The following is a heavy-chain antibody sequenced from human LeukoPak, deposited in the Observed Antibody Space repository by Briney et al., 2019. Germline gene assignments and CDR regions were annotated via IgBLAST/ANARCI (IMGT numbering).Heavy chain of an antibody. J-gene: IGHJ3*02. CDR3: ARADYYYDSSGYYNRAFDI. Sequence: SETLSLTCTVSGGSISSSSYYWGWIRQPPGKGLEWIGSIYYSGSTYYNPSLKSRVTISVDTSKNQFSLKLSSVTAADTAVYYCARADYYYDSSGYYNRAFDIWGQGTMVTVSS. V-gene: IGHV4-39*01. D-gene: IGHD3-22*01. CDR2: IYYSGST. CDR1: GGSISSSSYY.